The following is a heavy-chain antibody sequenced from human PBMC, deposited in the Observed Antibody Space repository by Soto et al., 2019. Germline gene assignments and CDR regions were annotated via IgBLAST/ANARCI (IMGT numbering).Heavy chain of an antibody. CDR2: ISTSSGYR. CDR3: ARRSLWFGELLPPPLDY. Sequence: PGGSLRLSCAASGFTFSNYSMNWVRQAPGKGLEWVSSISTSSGYRYYADSVKGRFTISRDNAKKSLYLQMNSLRAEDTAVYYCARRSLWFGELLPPPLDYWGQGTLVTVSS. D-gene: IGHD3-10*01. J-gene: IGHJ4*02. CDR1: GFTFSNYS. V-gene: IGHV3-21*04.